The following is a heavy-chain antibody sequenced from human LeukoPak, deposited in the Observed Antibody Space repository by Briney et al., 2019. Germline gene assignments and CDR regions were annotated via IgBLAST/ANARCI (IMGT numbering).Heavy chain of an antibody. CDR3: AKDRDGSYHVGVVDY. CDR2: ISGGGGST. Sequence: GGSLRLSCAASGFTFSSYAMSWVRQAPGKGLEWVSAISGGGGSTYYADSVKGRFTISRDNSKNTLYLQMNSLRAEDTAVYYCAKDRDGSYHVGVVDYWGQGTLVTVSS. V-gene: IGHV3-23*01. J-gene: IGHJ4*02. CDR1: GFTFSSYA. D-gene: IGHD1-26*01.